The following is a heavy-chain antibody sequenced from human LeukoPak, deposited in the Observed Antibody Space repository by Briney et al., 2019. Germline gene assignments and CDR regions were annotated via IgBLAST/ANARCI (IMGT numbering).Heavy chain of an antibody. CDR2: ISWNSGSI. CDR1: GFTFDDYA. J-gene: IGHJ4*02. D-gene: IGHD2-8*01. V-gene: IGHV3-9*01. Sequence: PGGSLRLSCAASGFTFDDYAMHWVRQAPGKGLEWVSGISWNSGSIGYADSVKGRFTISRDNAKNSLYLQMNSLRAEDTAVYYCARDGDAWSIDYWGQGTLVTVSS. CDR3: ARDGDAWSIDY.